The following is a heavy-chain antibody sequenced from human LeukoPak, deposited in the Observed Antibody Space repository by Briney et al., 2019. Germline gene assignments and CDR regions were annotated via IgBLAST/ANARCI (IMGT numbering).Heavy chain of an antibody. J-gene: IGHJ4*02. V-gene: IGHV3-21*01. CDR1: GFTFSSYS. CDR3: ARDSNDYVWGSYRHRGYFDY. Sequence: GGSLRLSCAASGFTFSSYSMNWVRQAPGKGLEWVSSISSSSSYIYYADSVKGRFTISRDNAKNSLYLQMNSLRAEDTAVYYCARDSNDYVWGSYRHRGYFDYWGQGTLVTVSS. D-gene: IGHD3-16*02. CDR2: ISSSSSYI.